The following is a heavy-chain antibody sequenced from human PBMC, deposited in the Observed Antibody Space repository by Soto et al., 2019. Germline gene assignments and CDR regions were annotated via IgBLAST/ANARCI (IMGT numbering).Heavy chain of an antibody. CDR2: IYWDDDK. D-gene: IGHD6-19*01. V-gene: IGHV2-5*02. CDR1: GFSLSTSGVG. Sequence: QITLKESGPTLVKPTQTLTLTCTFSGFSLSTSGVGVGWIRQPPGKALEWLALIYWDDDKRYSPSLKSRLTTTNDTPKNQVVLTMTNMDPVDTATYYCAHLAVAGKDPLEFDYWGQGTLVTVSS. CDR3: AHLAVAGKDPLEFDY. J-gene: IGHJ4*02.